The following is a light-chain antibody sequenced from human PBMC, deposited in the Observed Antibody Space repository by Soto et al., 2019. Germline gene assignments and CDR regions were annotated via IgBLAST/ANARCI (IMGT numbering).Light chain of an antibody. CDR3: QQLNSYPLT. Sequence: DIQMTQSPSSLSASVGDRVTITCQASQDISNYLNWHQQKPGKAPKLLIYDASDLETGVPSRFSGSGSGTGFTFTISSLQPEDFATYYCQQLNSYPLTFGGGTKVDIK. CDR1: QDISNY. CDR2: DAS. V-gene: IGKV1-33*01. J-gene: IGKJ4*01.